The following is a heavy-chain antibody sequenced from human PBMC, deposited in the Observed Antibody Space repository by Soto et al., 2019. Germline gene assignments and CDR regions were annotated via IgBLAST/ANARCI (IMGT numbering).Heavy chain of an antibody. CDR3: ARESHDILTGPPWVWYFDL. CDR2: INDRGSI. CDR1: GGSFSGYY. D-gene: IGHD3-9*01. J-gene: IGHJ2*01. V-gene: IGHV4-34*01. Sequence: QVQLQQWGAGPLRPLETLSLTCGVPGGSFSGYYWAWIRQSPGKRLEWIGEINDRGSINYNPSLKSRVSISVDTSKNHYSLNLRSVTAADTAVYYCARESHDILTGPPWVWYFDLWGRGTLVTVSS.